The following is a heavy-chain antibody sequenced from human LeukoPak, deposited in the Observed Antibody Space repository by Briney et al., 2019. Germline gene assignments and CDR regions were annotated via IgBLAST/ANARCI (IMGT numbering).Heavy chain of an antibody. CDR3: AKDQGTDAFDI. Sequence: PGGSLRLSCAASGFTFDDYAMHWVRQAPGKGLEWVSGISWNSGSIGYADSVKGRFTISRDNAKNSLYLQMNSLRAEDTALYYCAKDQGTDAFDIWGQGTMVTVSS. CDR1: GFTFDDYA. V-gene: IGHV3-9*01. J-gene: IGHJ3*02. CDR2: ISWNSGSI.